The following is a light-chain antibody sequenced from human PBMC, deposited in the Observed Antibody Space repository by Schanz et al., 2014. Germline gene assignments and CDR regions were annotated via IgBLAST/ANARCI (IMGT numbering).Light chain of an antibody. CDR3: QQSYTLRWT. J-gene: IGKJ1*01. V-gene: IGKV1-39*01. CDR2: AAS. CDR1: QSISNY. Sequence: DIQMTQSPSSLSASVGDRVTITCRASQSISNYLNWYHQKPGTAPKLLIYAASNLQSGVPSRFSGSGSGTDFTLTINSLQPEDFATYYCQQSYTLRWTFGQGTTVETK.